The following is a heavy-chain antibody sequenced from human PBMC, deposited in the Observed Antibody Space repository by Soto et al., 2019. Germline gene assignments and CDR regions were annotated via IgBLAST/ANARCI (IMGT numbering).Heavy chain of an antibody. CDR1: GYTFTSYA. D-gene: IGHD3-9*01. CDR2: ISAYNGNT. J-gene: IGHJ5*02. Sequence: GASVKVSCKASGYTFTSYAMHWVRQAPGQGLEWMGWISAYNGNTNYAQKLQGRVTMTTDTSTSTAYMELRSLRSDDTAVYYCAREGPDILTGYGFDPWGQGTLVAVSS. V-gene: IGHV1-18*01. CDR3: AREGPDILTGYGFDP.